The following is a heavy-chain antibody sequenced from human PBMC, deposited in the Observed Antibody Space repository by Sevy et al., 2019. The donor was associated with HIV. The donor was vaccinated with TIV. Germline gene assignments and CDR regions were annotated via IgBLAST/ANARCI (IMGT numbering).Heavy chain of an antibody. J-gene: IGHJ6*02. Sequence: SETLSLTCTVSGGSISSYYWSWIRQPPGKGLEWIGYIYYSGSTNYNPSLKSRVTISVDTSKNQFSLKLSSVTAADTAVYYCARVDYYDSRGYYRDYYYYGMDVWGQGTTVTVSS. CDR2: IYYSGST. V-gene: IGHV4-59*01. CDR3: ARVDYYDSRGYYRDYYYYGMDV. CDR1: GGSISSYY. D-gene: IGHD3-22*01.